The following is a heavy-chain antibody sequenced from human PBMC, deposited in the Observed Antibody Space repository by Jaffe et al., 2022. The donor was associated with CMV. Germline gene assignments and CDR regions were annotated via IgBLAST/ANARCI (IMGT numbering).Heavy chain of an antibody. CDR1: GGTFSSYA. CDR2: IIPIFGTA. CDR3: ARVIVGATTPVGWFDP. V-gene: IGHV1-69*01. Sequence: QVQLVQSGAEVKKPGSSVKVSCKASGGTFSSYAISWVRQAPGQGLEWMGGIIPIFGTANYAQKFQGRVTITADESTSTAYMELSSLRSEDTAVYYCARVIVGATTPVGWFDPWGQGTLVTVSS. D-gene: IGHD1-26*01. J-gene: IGHJ5*02.